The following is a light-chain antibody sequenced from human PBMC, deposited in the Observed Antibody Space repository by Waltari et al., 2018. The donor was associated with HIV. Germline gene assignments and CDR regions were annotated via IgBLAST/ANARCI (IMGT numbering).Light chain of an antibody. V-gene: IGKV2-28*01. CDR3: MQALEAPLT. J-gene: IGKJ4*01. CDR2: VGS. CDR1: QSLLSRNGNNY. Sequence: DVVMTQSPLSLRVTPGEPASISCRSSQSLLSRNGNNYLDWYLQKPGQSPQVLMYVGSNRVYGVPERFSGSGSGTDFTLKISRVEADDVGVYYCMQALEAPLTFGGGTKVQIK.